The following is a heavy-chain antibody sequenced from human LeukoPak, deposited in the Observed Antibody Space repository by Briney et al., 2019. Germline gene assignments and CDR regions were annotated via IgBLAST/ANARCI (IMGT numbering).Heavy chain of an antibody. CDR3: ARGAPPYDYVWGSYRYLLDY. D-gene: IGHD3-16*02. J-gene: IGHJ4*02. CDR2: IYYSGST. Sequence: TSETLSLTCTVSGGSISSYYWSWIRQPPGKGLEWIGYIYYSGSTNYNPSLKSRVTISVDTSKNQFSLKLSSVTAADTAVYYCARGAPPYDYVWGSYRYLLDYWGQGTLVTVSS. V-gene: IGHV4-59*12. CDR1: GGSISSYY.